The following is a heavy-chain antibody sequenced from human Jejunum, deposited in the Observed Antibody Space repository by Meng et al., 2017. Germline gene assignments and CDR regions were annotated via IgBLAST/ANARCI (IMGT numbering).Heavy chain of an antibody. Sequence: QVDTQESGPGLVRPSETLSLICTVSGGSVSRAGYQWGWIRQPPGKGLEWIGYASTNYNPSLKSRVTISLDTSRNQFSLSLSSVTAADTAVYYCARDHMGSLDYWGQGILVTVSS. V-gene: IGHV4-61*08. J-gene: IGHJ4*02. CDR1: GGSVSRAGYQ. CDR3: ARDHMGSLDY. D-gene: IGHD1-26*01. CDR2: AST.